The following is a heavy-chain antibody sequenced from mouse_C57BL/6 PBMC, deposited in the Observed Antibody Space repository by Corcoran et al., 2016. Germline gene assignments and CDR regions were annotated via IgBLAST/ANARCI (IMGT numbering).Heavy chain of an antibody. J-gene: IGHJ2*01. D-gene: IGHD1-1*01. V-gene: IGHV14-1*01. Sequence: EVQLQQYGAELVRPGASVKLSCTASGFNIKDYYMHWVKQRPEQGLEWIGRIDPEDGDTEYAPKFQGKATMTADTSSNTAYLQLSSLTSEDTAVYYCTSIYYYGSSYEDYWGQGTTLTVSS. CDR1: GFNIKDYY. CDR2: IDPEDGDT. CDR3: TSIYYYGSSYEDY.